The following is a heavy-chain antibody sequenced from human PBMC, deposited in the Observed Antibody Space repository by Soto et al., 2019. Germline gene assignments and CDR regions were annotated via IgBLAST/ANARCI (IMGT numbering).Heavy chain of an antibody. CDR2: INHSGST. Sequence: PSETLSLTCAVYGGSFSGYYWTWIRQPPGKGLEWIGEINHSGSTNYTPSLKSRVTISVDTSKAQFSLKLSSVTAADTAVYYCATMRAVEDVSGYYCLWWSDYWGQGIRVTVSS. J-gene: IGHJ4*02. V-gene: IGHV4-34*01. CDR1: GGSFSGYY. CDR3: ATMRAVEDVSGYYCLWWSDY. D-gene: IGHD3-22*01.